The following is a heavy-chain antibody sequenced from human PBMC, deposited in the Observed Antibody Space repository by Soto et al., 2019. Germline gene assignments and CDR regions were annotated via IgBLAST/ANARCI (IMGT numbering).Heavy chain of an antibody. V-gene: IGHV3-33*01. CDR3: ARDRKQIAASYGMDA. J-gene: IGHJ6*02. CDR1: GFTFSSYG. D-gene: IGHD6-13*01. CDR2: IWYDGSNK. Sequence: GGSLRLSCAASGFTFSSYGMHWVRQAPGKGLEWVAVIWYDGSNKYYADSVKGRFTISRDNSKNTLYLQMNSLRAEDTAVYYCARDRKQIAASYGMDAWGQETTVTVSS.